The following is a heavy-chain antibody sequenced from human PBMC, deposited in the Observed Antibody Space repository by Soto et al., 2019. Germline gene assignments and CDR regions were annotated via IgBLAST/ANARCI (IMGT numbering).Heavy chain of an antibody. CDR2: ISAYNGNT. Sequence: ASVKVSCKASGYTFTSYGISWVRQAPGQGLEWMGWISAYNGNTNYAQKLQGRVTMTTDTSTSTAYMELRSLRSDDTAVYYCARRGAIAAAGTGYYYYGMDVWGQGTTVTVSS. J-gene: IGHJ6*02. D-gene: IGHD6-13*01. CDR3: ARRGAIAAAGTGYYYYGMDV. V-gene: IGHV1-18*01. CDR1: GYTFTSYG.